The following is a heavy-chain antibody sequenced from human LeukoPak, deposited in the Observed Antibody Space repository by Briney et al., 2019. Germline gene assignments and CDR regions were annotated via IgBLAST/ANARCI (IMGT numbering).Heavy chain of an antibody. V-gene: IGHV1-69*05. D-gene: IGHD3-10*01. J-gene: IGHJ4*02. CDR3: ASAGPVGNYGSRSLDY. CDR2: IIPIFGTA. CDR1: GGTFSSYA. Sequence: SVKVSCKASGGTFSSYAISWVRQAPGQGLEWMGGIIPIFGTANYAQKFQGRVTITTDESTSTAYMELSSLRSEDTAVYYCASAGPVGNYGSRSLDYWGQGTLVTVSS.